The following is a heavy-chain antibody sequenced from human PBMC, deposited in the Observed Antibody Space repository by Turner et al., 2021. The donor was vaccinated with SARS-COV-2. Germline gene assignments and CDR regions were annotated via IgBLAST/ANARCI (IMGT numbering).Heavy chain of an antibody. CDR1: GFTFSSYC. D-gene: IGHD3-22*01. J-gene: IGHJ3*02. V-gene: IGHV3-21*02. Sequence: EVQLVESGGGLVKPGGSLRLSCAASGFTFSSYCMNWVRQAPGKGLEWVSSISSSSSYIYYADSVKGRFTISRDNAKNSLYLQMNSLRAEDTAVYYCVRWHYFDSSGYYTQAFDIWGQGTMVTVSS. CDR2: ISSSSSYI. CDR3: VRWHYFDSSGYYTQAFDI.